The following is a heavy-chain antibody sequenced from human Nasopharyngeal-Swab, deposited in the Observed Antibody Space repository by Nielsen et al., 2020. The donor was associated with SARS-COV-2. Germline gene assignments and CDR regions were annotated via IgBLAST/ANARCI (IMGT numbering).Heavy chain of an antibody. CDR3: ARENYYDSSDYYGGYFDY. CDR2: INHSGST. V-gene: IGHV4-34*01. D-gene: IGHD3-22*01. CDR1: GGSFSGYY. Sequence: SETLSLTCAVYGGSFSGYYWSWIRQPPGKGLEWIGEINHSGSTNYNPSPKSRVTISVDTSKNQFSLRLSSVTAADTAVYYCARENYYDSSDYYGGYFDYWGQGTLVTVSS. J-gene: IGHJ4*02.